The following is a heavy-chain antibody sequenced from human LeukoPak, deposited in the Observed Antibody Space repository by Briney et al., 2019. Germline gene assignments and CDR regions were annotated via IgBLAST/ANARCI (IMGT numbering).Heavy chain of an antibody. Sequence: SETLSLTCTVSGDSISDYSWSWIRQPAGKGLEWIGRIYTSGSTNYNPSLKSRVTISVDTSKNQFSLKLNSVTAADTAVYYCARVSAVAVTAFDSWGQGTLDTVSS. D-gene: IGHD6-19*01. CDR1: GDSISDYS. J-gene: IGHJ4*02. V-gene: IGHV4-4*07. CDR2: IYTSGST. CDR3: ARVSAVAVTAFDS.